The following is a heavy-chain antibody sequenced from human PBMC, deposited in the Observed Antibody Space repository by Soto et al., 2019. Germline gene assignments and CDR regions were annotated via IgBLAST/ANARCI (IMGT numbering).Heavy chain of an antibody. CDR3: ARETDGMAV. J-gene: IGHJ6*02. Sequence: QVQLVESGGGVVQPGRSLRLSCAASGFTFSSYAMHWVRQAPGKGLEWVAVISYDGSNKYYADSVKGRFTISRDNSKKTHYLQMNSLRPEDTAVYYCARETDGMAVWGQGTTVTVSS. CDR1: GFTFSSYA. V-gene: IGHV3-30-3*01. CDR2: ISYDGSNK.